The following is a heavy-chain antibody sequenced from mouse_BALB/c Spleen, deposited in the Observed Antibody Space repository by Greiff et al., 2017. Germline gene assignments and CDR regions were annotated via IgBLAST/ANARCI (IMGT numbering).Heavy chain of an antibody. CDR2: ISSGSSTI. J-gene: IGHJ4*01. CDR1: GYTFTSFG. D-gene: IGHD3-2*01. V-gene: IGHV5-17*02. CDR3: ARFDSSDCAVDY. Sequence: EVQLVESGAGLVQPGGSRKLSCAASGYTFTSFGMHWVRQAPEKGLEWVAYISSGSSTIYYADTLKGRFTISRDNPKNTLFLQMTSLRSEDTAMYYCARFDSSDCAVDYWGQGTSVTVSS.